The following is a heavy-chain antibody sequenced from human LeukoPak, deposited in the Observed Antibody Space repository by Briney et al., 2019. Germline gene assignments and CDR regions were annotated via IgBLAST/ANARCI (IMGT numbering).Heavy chain of an antibody. CDR3: AKAAKWTRGHIDY. CDR1: GFTFSSYD. V-gene: IGHV3-23*01. D-gene: IGHD1-26*01. Sequence: PGGSLRLSCAASGFTFSSYDMSWVRQAPGKGLEWVSGISGRGGSTEYADSVKGRFIISRDDSNNTLYLQMNSVRADDTAIYHCAKAAKWTRGHIDYWGQGILVTVSS. CDR2: ISGRGGST. J-gene: IGHJ4*02.